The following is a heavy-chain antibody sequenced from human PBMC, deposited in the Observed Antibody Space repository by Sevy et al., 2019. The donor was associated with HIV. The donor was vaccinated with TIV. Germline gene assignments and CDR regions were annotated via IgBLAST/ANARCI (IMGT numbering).Heavy chain of an antibody. J-gene: IGHJ4*02. Sequence: GGSLRLSCTASGFAFGDYTMNWVSQAPGKGLEWVAFLKNKASGGTVDHAASVKGRFTISRDDSKSIVYLQMNDLKTEDTAVYYCTRWKGLQSIFDFWGQGVLVTVSS. CDR2: LKNKASGGTV. CDR1: GFAFGDYT. CDR3: TRWKGLQSIFDF. D-gene: IGHD2-21*01. V-gene: IGHV3-49*04.